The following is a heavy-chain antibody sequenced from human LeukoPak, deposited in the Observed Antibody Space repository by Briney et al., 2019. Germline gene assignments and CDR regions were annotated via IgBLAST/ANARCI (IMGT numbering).Heavy chain of an antibody. CDR3: ARHSEQYYFDY. J-gene: IGHJ4*02. Sequence: GESLNISCKGSGYTFTNYWIAWVRQMPGKGLEWMGIIYPGDSDTRYSPSFQGQVTISADKSISTAYLQWSSLKASDTAMYYCARHSEQYYFDYWGQGTLVTVSS. V-gene: IGHV5-51*01. D-gene: IGHD1/OR15-1a*01. CDR2: IYPGDSDT. CDR1: GYTFTNYW.